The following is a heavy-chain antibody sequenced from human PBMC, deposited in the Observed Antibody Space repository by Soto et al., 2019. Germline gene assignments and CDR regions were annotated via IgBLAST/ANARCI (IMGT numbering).Heavy chain of an antibody. V-gene: IGHV3-72*01. J-gene: IGHJ6*02. CDR2: IRRKANSYTT. CDR3: AMIVGWSGGSSGMDV. D-gene: IGHD3-22*01. CDR1: GLIFSDYH. Sequence: EVQLVESGGGLVQPGGSLRLSCAASGLIFSDYHMDWVRQAPGKGLEWVGRIRRKANSYTTEYAASVKGRFTTSRDDSKNSLYLQMNSVESEDTAVYYCAMIVGWSGGSSGMDVWGQGTTVTVSS.